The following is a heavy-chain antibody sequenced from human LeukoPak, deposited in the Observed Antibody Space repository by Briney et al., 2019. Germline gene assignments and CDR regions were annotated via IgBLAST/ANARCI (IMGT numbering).Heavy chain of an antibody. D-gene: IGHD6-6*01. CDR2: IIPIFGTA. CDR3: ARASSIAARPRWFDP. CDR1: GGIFSSYA. J-gene: IGHJ5*02. Sequence: ASVKVSCKASGGIFSSYAISWVRQAPGQGLEWMGGIIPIFGTANYAQKFQGRVTITTDESTSTAYMELSSLRSEDTAVYYCARASSIAARPRWFDPWGQGTLVTVSS. V-gene: IGHV1-69*05.